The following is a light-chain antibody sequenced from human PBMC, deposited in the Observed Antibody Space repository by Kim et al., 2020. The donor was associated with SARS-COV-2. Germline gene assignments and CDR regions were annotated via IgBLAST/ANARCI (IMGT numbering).Light chain of an antibody. CDR3: LQDYTYPRT. CDR2: AAS. Sequence: AIQMTQSQSSLSASVGDRVTITCRASQGIRNDLGWYQQTPGKAPNLLIYAASNLQSGVPSRFSGSGSGTDFTLTISSLQPEDFATYYCLQDYTYPRTFGQGTKVEIK. V-gene: IGKV1-6*01. J-gene: IGKJ1*01. CDR1: QGIRND.